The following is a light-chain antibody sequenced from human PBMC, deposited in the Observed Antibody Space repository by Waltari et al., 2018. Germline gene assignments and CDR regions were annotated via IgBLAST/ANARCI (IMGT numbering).Light chain of an antibody. Sequence: LTQPASVSGSPGQSITISCTGTSNDVGGYDYVSWFQQHPDKAPKLMIYGVTNLPSGVSNRFFGSKSGNTASLTISGLQAEDEADYYCSSYTRSDTLVFGGGTRLTVL. CDR1: SNDVGGYDY. CDR3: SSYTRSDTLV. V-gene: IGLV2-14*01. CDR2: GVT. J-gene: IGLJ3*02.